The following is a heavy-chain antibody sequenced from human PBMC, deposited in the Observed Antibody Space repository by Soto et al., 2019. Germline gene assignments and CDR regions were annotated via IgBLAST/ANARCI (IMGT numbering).Heavy chain of an antibody. D-gene: IGHD3-22*01. V-gene: IGHV4-30-4*01. CDR2: IYYSGST. CDR3: ARGSYYYDSSGYYHY. J-gene: IGHJ4*02. CDR1: GGSISSGDYY. Sequence: QVQLQESGPGLVKPSQTLSLTCTVSGGSISSGDYYWSWIRQPPGKGLEWIGYIYYSGSTYYNPPLTSRVTISVDTSKNQLSLKLSSVTDADTAVYYCARGSYYYDSSGYYHYRGQGTLVTVSS.